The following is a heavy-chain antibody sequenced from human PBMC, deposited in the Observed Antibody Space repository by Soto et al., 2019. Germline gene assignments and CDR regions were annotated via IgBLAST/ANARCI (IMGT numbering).Heavy chain of an antibody. CDR2: ISGSGGST. Sequence: GGSLRLSCAASGFTFSSYAMSWVRQAPGKGLEWVSAISGSGGSTYYADSVKGRFTISRDNSKNTLYLQMNSLRAEDTAVYYCVKGLSGYDNFDYWGQGTLVTVSS. CDR3: VKGLSGYDNFDY. CDR1: GFTFSSYA. V-gene: IGHV3-23*01. J-gene: IGHJ4*02. D-gene: IGHD5-12*01.